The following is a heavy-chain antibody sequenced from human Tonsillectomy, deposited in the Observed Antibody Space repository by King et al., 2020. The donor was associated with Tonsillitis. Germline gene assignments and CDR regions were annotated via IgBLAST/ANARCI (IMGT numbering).Heavy chain of an antibody. V-gene: IGHV3-21*06. J-gene: IGHJ6*02. CDR3: ARDDSYSYYYAMDV. CDR1: GFTLSRYT. D-gene: IGHD2-21*02. CDR2: ISVSSNYI. Sequence: VQLVESGGGLVKPGGSLRLSCAASGFTLSRYTMNWVRQAPGNGLEWVSSISVSSNYIYYADSVKGRFTISRDNAQNSLSVQMNSLRAEDTAVYYCARDDSYSYYYAMDVWGQGTTVTVSS.